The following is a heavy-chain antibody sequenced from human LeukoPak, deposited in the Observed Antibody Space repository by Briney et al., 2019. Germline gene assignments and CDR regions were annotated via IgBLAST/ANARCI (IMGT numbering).Heavy chain of an antibody. D-gene: IGHD3-10*01. CDR3: ARGNFYSGSGSSPLDY. J-gene: IGHJ4*02. CDR2: ISRNSGNI. V-gene: IGHV3-9*01. Sequence: GGSLRLSCAASGFTFDDYAMHWVRQTPGKGLEWVSYISRNSGNIGYADSVKGRFTISRDNAKNSLYLQMNSLRAEDTALYYCARGNFYSGSGSSPLDYWGQGTLVTVSS. CDR1: GFTFDDYA.